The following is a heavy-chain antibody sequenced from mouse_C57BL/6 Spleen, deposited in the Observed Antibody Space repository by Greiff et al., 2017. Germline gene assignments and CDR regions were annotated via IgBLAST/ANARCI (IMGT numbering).Heavy chain of an antibody. CDR2: IDPSDSYT. V-gene: IGHV1-69*01. CDR1: GYTFTSYW. Sequence: QVQLQQPGAELVMPGASVKLSCKASGYTFTSYWMHWVKQRPGQGLEWIGEIDPSDSYTNYDQKFKGKSTLTVDKSSSTAYMQLSSLTSEDSAVYYCAREYSNFYAMDYWGQGTSVTVSS. CDR3: AREYSNFYAMDY. D-gene: IGHD2-5*01. J-gene: IGHJ4*01.